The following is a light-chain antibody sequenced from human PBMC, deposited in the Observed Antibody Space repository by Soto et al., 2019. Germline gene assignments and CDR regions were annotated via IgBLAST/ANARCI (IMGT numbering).Light chain of an antibody. CDR2: DAS. V-gene: IGKV3-11*01. CDR1: QSVSSY. J-gene: IGKJ5*01. CDR3: HQRSNWPIT. Sequence: EIVLTQSPAILSLSPGERATLSCRASQSVSSYLAWYQQNPGQAPRLLIYDASNRATGIPARFSGSGSGTDFTLTISILEPEDFAVYYCHQRSNWPITFGQGTRLEIK.